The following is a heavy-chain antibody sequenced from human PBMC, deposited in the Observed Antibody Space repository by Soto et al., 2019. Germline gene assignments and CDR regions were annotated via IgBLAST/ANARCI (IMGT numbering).Heavy chain of an antibody. CDR1: GFSLSTSRVG. V-gene: IGHV2-5*01. CDR3: AHSRFWSYDFWSGYYIDYYYYGMDV. CDR2: IYWNDDK. Sequence: SGPTLVNPTQTLTLTCTFSGFSLSTSRVGVGWIRQPPGKALEWLALIYWNDDKRYSPSLKSRLTITKDTSKNQVVLTMTNMDPVDTATYYCAHSRFWSYDFWSGYYIDYYYYGMDVWGQGTTVTVSS. D-gene: IGHD3-3*01. J-gene: IGHJ6*02.